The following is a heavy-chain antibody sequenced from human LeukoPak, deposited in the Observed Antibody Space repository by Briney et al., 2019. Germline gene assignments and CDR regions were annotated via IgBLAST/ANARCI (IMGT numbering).Heavy chain of an antibody. V-gene: IGHV1-18*01. CDR2: ISAYNGNT. Sequence: ASVKVSCKASGYTFTSYGISWVRQAPGQGLEWMGWISAYNGNTNYAQKLQGRVTMTTDTSTSTAYMELRSLRSDDTAAYYCAREGGGGGTYYYDSSGYSFDYWGQGTLVIVSS. CDR1: GYTFTSYG. CDR3: AREGGGGGTYYYDSSGYSFDY. J-gene: IGHJ4*02. D-gene: IGHD3-22*01.